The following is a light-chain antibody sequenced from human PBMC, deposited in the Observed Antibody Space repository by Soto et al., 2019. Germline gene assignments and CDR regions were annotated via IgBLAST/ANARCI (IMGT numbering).Light chain of an antibody. V-gene: IGKV1-33*01. Sequence: DIQITQSPSTLSASVGDRVTITCQASQDIGKYLNWYQKKPGKAPKLLIYDASNLETGVPSRFSRSGSGTDFTFTISSLQPEDIATYYCQQYDNFPITFGQGTRLEIK. CDR2: DAS. CDR1: QDIGKY. J-gene: IGKJ5*01. CDR3: QQYDNFPIT.